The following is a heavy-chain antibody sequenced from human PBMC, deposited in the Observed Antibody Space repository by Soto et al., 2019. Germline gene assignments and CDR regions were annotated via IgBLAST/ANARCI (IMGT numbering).Heavy chain of an antibody. D-gene: IGHD1-1*01. Sequence: GGSLRLSCEGSGFTFSDYYISWIRQAPGKGLEWISYSSNSGTISRYADSVKGRFSISRDNTKNLLYLQMNSLRAEDTAVYYCARSVDNYNSLDYWGQGTPVTVSS. CDR1: GFTFSDYY. CDR2: SSNSGTIS. CDR3: ARSVDNYNSLDY. J-gene: IGHJ4*02. V-gene: IGHV3-11*06.